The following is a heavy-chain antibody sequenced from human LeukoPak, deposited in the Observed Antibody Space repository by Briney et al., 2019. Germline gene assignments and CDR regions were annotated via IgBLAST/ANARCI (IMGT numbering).Heavy chain of an antibody. J-gene: IGHJ2*01. V-gene: IGHV3-30-3*01. Sequence: PGGSLRLSCEASGYTFSSYAMHWVRQAPGKGLEWVAVISYDGSNKYYADSVKGRFTISRDNSKNTLYLQMNSLRAEDTAVYYCASEMNSFGYFDLWGRGTLVTVSS. D-gene: IGHD5-18*01. CDR3: ASEMNSFGYFDL. CDR2: ISYDGSNK. CDR1: GYTFSSYA.